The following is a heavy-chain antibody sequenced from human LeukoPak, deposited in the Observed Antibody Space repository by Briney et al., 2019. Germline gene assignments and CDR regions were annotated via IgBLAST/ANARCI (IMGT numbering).Heavy chain of an antibody. CDR3: VRRGYFDY. Sequence: SETLSLTRTVYGGSFSGYYWSWIRQPPGKGLEWIGEINHSGSTNYNPSLKSRVTISVDTSKNQFSLKLSSVTAADTAVYYCVRRGYFDYWGQGTLVTVSS. CDR2: INHSGST. V-gene: IGHV4-34*01. CDR1: GGSFSGYY. J-gene: IGHJ4*02. D-gene: IGHD3-16*01.